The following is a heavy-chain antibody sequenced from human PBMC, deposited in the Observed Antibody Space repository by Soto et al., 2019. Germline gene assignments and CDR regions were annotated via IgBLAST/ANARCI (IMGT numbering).Heavy chain of an antibody. V-gene: IGHV1-18*01. Sequence: ASVKVSCKASGYTFTSYGISWVRQAPGQGLEWMGWISAYNGNTNYAQKLQGRVTMTTDTSTSTAYMELRSLRSDDTAVYYCARSSGRVGYYDSSGYGLAFDSWGQGTMVTVSS. CDR1: GYTFTSYG. CDR3: ARSSGRVGYYDSSGYGLAFDS. CDR2: ISAYNGNT. J-gene: IGHJ3*02. D-gene: IGHD3-22*01.